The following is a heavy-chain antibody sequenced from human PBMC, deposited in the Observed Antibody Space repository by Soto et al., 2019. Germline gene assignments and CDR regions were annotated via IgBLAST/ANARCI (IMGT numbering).Heavy chain of an antibody. D-gene: IGHD2-15*01. V-gene: IGHV3-23*01. CDR3: AKKGLGSLKTDCGGGSCHYAFDI. Sequence: EVQLLESGGGLVQPGGSLRLSCAASGFTFGSYAMNWVRQAPGKGLEWVSTISGCGDGTYYADSVKGRFTISRDNSKNTLYLHRNSLRAEDTAVYYCAKKGLGSLKTDCGGGSCHYAFDIWVQWTMVTVSS. CDR1: GFTFGSYA. J-gene: IGHJ3*02. CDR2: ISGCGDGT.